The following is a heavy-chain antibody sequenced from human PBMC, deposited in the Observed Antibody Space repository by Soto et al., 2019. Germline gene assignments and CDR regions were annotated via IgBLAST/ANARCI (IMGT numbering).Heavy chain of an antibody. D-gene: IGHD2-15*01. Sequence: GGSLRLSCAASGFTFSNYAMHWVRQAPGKGLEWVAVTSYDGSNKDYADSVKGRFTISRDNSKNTLYLQTNSLRAEDTAVYYCARYTSGGSCYVDYWGQGTLVTVSS. V-gene: IGHV3-30*03. CDR2: TSYDGSNK. CDR3: ARYTSGGSCYVDY. CDR1: GFTFSNYA. J-gene: IGHJ4*02.